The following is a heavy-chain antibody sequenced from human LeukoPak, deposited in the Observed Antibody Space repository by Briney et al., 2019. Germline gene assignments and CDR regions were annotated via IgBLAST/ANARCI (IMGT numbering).Heavy chain of an antibody. J-gene: IGHJ3*02. CDR2: VYSGYSDT. CDR1: GYRFTSYW. V-gene: IGHV5-51*01. D-gene: IGHD6-19*01. Sequence: GGSLETYCVGSGYRFTSYWIGWGRQMPGKGVEGRGIVYSGYSDTRYSPSLQGQVPISADKSIGTPYLQWSSLKASDTAMYYCATWYGSGRGAFDIWGQGTMVTVSS. CDR3: ATWYGSGRGAFDI.